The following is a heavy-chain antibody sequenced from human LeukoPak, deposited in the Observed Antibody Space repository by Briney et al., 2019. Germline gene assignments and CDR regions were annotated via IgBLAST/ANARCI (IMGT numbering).Heavy chain of an antibody. CDR2: INPNSGDT. J-gene: IGHJ3*01. Sequence: ASVKVSCKASGYTFTDYYMHWVRQAPGQGPEWMGWINPNSGDTNYAQKFQGRVTLTRDTSISTAYMDLSRRTSDDAAVYYCARDEAFDVWGQGTMVTVS. CDR3: ARDEAFDV. V-gene: IGHV1-2*02. CDR1: GYTFTDYY.